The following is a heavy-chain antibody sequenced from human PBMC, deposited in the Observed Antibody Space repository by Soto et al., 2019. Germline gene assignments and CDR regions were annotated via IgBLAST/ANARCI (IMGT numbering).Heavy chain of an antibody. D-gene: IGHD3-16*01. CDR2: IGAAGDT. Sequence: EVQLVESGGGLVQPGGSLRLSCAASGFTFSNYAMHCVRQPTGKGLEWVSGIGAAGDTYYPGSVKGRITISRENAKNSLYLQMNSLRAGDTAVYYCAAGGVTSVAQFDYWGQGTLVTVSS. J-gene: IGHJ4*02. V-gene: IGHV3-13*01. CDR1: GFTFSNYA. CDR3: AAGGVTSVAQFDY.